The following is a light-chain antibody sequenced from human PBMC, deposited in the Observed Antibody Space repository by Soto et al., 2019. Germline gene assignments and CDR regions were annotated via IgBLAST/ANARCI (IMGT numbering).Light chain of an antibody. CDR3: QQYNNWPPWT. J-gene: IGKJ1*01. V-gene: IGKV3-20*01. CDR1: QSVSSGH. Sequence: DIVWTQSPGTLSLSPGERASLSCRASQSVSSGHLAWYQQKPGQAPRLLIYGASSRATGIPDRFSGSGSGPAFPLTISSLQSEDFAVYYCQQYNNWPPWTFGQGTKVAIK. CDR2: GAS.